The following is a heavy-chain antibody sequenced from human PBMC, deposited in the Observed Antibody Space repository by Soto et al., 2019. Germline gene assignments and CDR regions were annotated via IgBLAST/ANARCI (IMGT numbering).Heavy chain of an antibody. Sequence: GSLRLSCAASGFTFSSYSMNWVRQAPGKGLEWVSSISGTGGSTYYADSVKGRFTISRDNSKNMLFLQLTSLRAEDTAVYYCAKDGSSFDFWSGYAWFDPWGQGTLVTVSS. D-gene: IGHD3-3*01. CDR1: GFTFSSYS. CDR2: ISGTGGST. J-gene: IGHJ5*02. V-gene: IGHV3-23*01. CDR3: AKDGSSFDFWSGYAWFDP.